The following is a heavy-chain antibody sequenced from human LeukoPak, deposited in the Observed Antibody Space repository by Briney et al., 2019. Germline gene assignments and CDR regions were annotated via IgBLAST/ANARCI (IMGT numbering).Heavy chain of an antibody. Sequence: GGSLRLSCAASGFTFSSYGMHWVRQAPGKGLEWVAFIRYDGSNKYYADSVKGRLTISRDNSKNTLHLQMNSLRAEDTAVYYCAKERDTAMVTIDYWGQGTLVTVSS. CDR1: GFTFSSYG. CDR3: AKERDTAMVTIDY. V-gene: IGHV3-30*02. D-gene: IGHD5-18*01. J-gene: IGHJ4*02. CDR2: IRYDGSNK.